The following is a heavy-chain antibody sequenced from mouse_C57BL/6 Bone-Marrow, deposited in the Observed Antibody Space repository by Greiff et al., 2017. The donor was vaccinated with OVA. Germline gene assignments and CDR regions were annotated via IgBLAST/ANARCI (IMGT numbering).Heavy chain of an antibody. V-gene: IGHV5-17*01. CDR3: ARRYGSLHYYAMDY. D-gene: IGHD1-1*01. CDR2: ISSGSSTI. Sequence: EVHLVESGGGLVKPGGSLKLSCAASGFTFSDYGMHWVRQAPEKGLEWVAYISSGSSTIYYADTVKGRFTISRDNAKNTLFLQMTSLRSEDTAMYYCARRYGSLHYYAMDYWGQGTSVTVSS. CDR1: GFTFSDYG. J-gene: IGHJ4*01.